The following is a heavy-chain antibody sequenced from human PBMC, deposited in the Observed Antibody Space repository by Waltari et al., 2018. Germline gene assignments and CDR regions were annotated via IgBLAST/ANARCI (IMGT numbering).Heavy chain of an antibody. CDR1: GGSISSSSYY. CDR3: ARLVQGRFGDY. V-gene: IGHV4-39*07. CDR2: IYYSGRT. J-gene: IGHJ4*02. Sequence: QLQLQESGPGLVKPSETLSLTCTVSGGSISSSSYYWGWIRQPPGKGLEWIGSIYYSGRTYYNPSLKSRVTISVDTSKNQFSLKLSSVTAADTAVYYCARLVQGRFGDYWGQGTLVTVSS. D-gene: IGHD3-10*01.